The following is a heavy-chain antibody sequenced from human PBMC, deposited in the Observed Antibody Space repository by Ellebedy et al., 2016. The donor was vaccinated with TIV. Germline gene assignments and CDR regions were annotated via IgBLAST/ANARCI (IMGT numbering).Heavy chain of an antibody. V-gene: IGHV3-15*01. CDR1: GFTFSNAW. CDR2: IRSKTDGGAA. J-gene: IGHJ4*02. D-gene: IGHD5-18*01. Sequence: PGGSLRLSCAASGFTFSNAWMNWVRQAPGKGLEWVGRIRSKTDGGAADYAAPVKGRFTISRDDSKNTLYLQMNSLKTEDTAVYFCTTVYRYNYDSVWGQGTLVTVSS. CDR3: TTVYRYNYDSV.